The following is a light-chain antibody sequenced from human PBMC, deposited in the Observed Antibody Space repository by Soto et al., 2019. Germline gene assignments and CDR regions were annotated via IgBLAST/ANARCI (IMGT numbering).Light chain of an antibody. Sequence: QSVLTQPPSASGSPGQSVTISCTGTSSDVGGYNYVSWYQQHPGKAPKLMIYEVSKRPSGVPDRFSGSKSGNTASLTISGLQPEDEADYHCSSYTTNHTRVFGGGTKLTVL. CDR1: SSDVGGYNY. V-gene: IGLV2-8*01. CDR3: SSYTTNHTRV. CDR2: EVS. J-gene: IGLJ3*02.